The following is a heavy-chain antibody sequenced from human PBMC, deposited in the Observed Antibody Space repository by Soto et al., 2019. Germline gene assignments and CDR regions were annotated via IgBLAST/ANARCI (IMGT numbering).Heavy chain of an antibody. J-gene: IGHJ5*02. CDR3: AHIPNYYQYDWFAP. CDR1: GFSLTTRGVG. D-gene: IGHD3-16*01. Sequence: QITLKESGPPLVKPTQTLTLTCTFSGFSLTTRGVGVGWIRQHPGKALKCLALIYWDDDTRYSPSLQSRLSITKDTSKNPVVLTMTNVDPVDTATYYCAHIPNYYQYDWFAPWGKGTLVSVSS. CDR2: IYWDDDT. V-gene: IGHV2-5*02.